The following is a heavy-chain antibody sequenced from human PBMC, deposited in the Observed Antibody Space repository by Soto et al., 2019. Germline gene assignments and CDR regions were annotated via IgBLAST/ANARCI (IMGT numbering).Heavy chain of an antibody. V-gene: IGHV3-23*01. Sequence: EVQLLESGGGLVQPGGSLRLSCAASGFTFSSYAMSWVRQAPGKGLEWVSAISGSGGSTYYADSVKGRFTISRDNTKNTLYLQMNSLRAEDTAVYYCAKGGKDIVAPLDYWGQGTLVTVSS. J-gene: IGHJ4*02. CDR1: GFTFSSYA. D-gene: IGHD2-15*01. CDR2: ISGSGGST. CDR3: AKGGKDIVAPLDY.